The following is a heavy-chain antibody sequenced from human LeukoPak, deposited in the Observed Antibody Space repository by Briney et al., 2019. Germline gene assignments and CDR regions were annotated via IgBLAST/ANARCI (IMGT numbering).Heavy chain of an antibody. J-gene: IGHJ4*02. Sequence: SVRVSCKASGGSFSNYAISWVRQAPGQGLQWMGGIIPIFGTPNYAQKFQGRVMITADESTSTAYMELSSLRSEDTAVYYCARDRYYDSGGYFSAEDFDYWGQGTLVTVSS. CDR3: ARDRYYDSGGYFSAEDFDY. CDR1: GGSFSNYA. V-gene: IGHV1-69*13. CDR2: IIPIFGTP. D-gene: IGHD3-22*01.